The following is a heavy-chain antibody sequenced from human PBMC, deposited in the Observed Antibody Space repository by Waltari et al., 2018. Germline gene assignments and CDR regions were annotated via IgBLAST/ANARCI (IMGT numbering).Heavy chain of an antibody. J-gene: IGHJ4*02. CDR3: ARHAGTSVDY. CDR1: GGSISSYY. D-gene: IGHD6-13*01. V-gene: IGHV4-59*08. Sequence: QVQLQESGPGLVKPSETLSLTCTVSGGSISSYYWSWIRQPPGKGLEWIGYIYYSGSTNYNPSLKSRVTISVDTSKNQFSLKLSSVTAADTAVYYCARHAGTSVDYWGQGTLVTVSS. CDR2: IYYSGST.